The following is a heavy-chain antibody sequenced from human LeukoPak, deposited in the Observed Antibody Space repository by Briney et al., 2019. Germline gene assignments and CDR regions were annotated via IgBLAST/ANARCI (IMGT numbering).Heavy chain of an antibody. D-gene: IGHD4-17*01. CDR3: ARSTVTTHNNWFDP. CDR2: IYYSGST. J-gene: IGHJ5*02. CDR1: GGSISSGDYY. Sequence: SQTLSLTCTVSGGSISSGDYYWSWIRQPPGKGLEWTGYIYYSGSTYYNPSLKSRVTISVDTSKNQFSLKLSSVTAADTAVYYCARSTVTTHNNWFDPWGQGTLVIVSS. V-gene: IGHV4-30-4*08.